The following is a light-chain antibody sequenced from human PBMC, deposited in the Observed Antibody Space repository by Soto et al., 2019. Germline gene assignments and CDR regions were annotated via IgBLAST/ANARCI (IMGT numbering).Light chain of an antibody. V-gene: IGLV2-14*01. CDR2: EVS. CDR3: SSHTNSNTRI. J-gene: IGLJ2*01. Sequence: QSVLTQPASVSGSPGQSITISCTGSSSDVGGYNYVSWYQQHPGKAPKIMIYEVSNRPSGVSNRFSGPKSGNTASLTISGLQAEDEADYYCSSHTNSNTRIFGGGTKLTVL. CDR1: SSDVGGYNY.